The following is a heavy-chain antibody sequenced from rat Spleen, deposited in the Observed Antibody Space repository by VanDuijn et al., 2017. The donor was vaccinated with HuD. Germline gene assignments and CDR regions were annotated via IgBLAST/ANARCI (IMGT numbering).Heavy chain of an antibody. CDR2: ITNTGDST. Sequence: EVQLVETGGGLVQPGRSLKLSCVASGFTFSSYWMTWIRQAPGKGLEWVASITNTGDSTYYPDSVKDRFTISRDNAKNTLNLQVSSLRSEDTATYYCTRGGEPRSWGQGVMVTVSS. J-gene: IGHJ2*01. CDR1: GFTFSSYW. V-gene: IGHV5-31*01. CDR3: TRGGEPRS.